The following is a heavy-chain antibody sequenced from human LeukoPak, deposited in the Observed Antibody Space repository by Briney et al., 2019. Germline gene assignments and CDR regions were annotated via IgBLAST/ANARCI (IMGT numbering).Heavy chain of an antibody. J-gene: IGHJ4*02. V-gene: IGHV4-34*01. CDR2: IYYSGST. D-gene: IGHD3-16*01. CDR1: GGSFSGYY. CDR3: ARQGLGEPYYFDY. Sequence: SETLSLTCAVYGGSFSGYYWSWIRQPPGKGLEWIGSIYYSGSTYYNPSLKSRVTISVDTSKNQFSLKLSSVTAADTAVYYCARQGLGEPYYFDYWGQGTLVTVSS.